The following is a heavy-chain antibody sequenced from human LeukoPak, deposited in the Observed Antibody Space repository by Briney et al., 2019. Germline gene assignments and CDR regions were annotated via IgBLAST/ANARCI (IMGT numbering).Heavy chain of an antibody. Sequence: SGTLSLTCAVSGGSISSGNWWSWVRLPPGKGLEWIGEIYHSGRTNYNPSLKSRVTMSVDTSKDQFSLKLMSVTAADTGVYYCARRRKVVRAGFDYWGQGTRVIVSS. J-gene: IGHJ4*02. D-gene: IGHD2-21*01. CDR3: ARRRKVVRAGFDY. V-gene: IGHV4-4*02. CDR2: IYHSGRT. CDR1: GGSISSGNW.